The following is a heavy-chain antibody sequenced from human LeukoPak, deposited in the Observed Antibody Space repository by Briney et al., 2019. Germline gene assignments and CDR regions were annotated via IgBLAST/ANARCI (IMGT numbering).Heavy chain of an antibody. CDR3: AKDPGASVSGFHMDV. D-gene: IGHD2-8*02. V-gene: IGHV3-30*02. CDR1: GFTFRNYG. J-gene: IGHJ6*03. CDR2: IWSDGSNR. Sequence: GSLRLSCAASGFTFRNYGMRWVRQATGKGLEWVSFIWSDGSNRFYADSVKGRFTISRDNSENMLYLQMDTLRAEDTALYYCAKDPGASVSGFHMDVWGKGTTVIVSS.